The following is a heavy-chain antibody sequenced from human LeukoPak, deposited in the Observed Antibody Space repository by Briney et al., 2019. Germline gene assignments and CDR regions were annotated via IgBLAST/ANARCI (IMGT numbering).Heavy chain of an antibody. D-gene: IGHD4-23*01. J-gene: IGHJ5*02. Sequence: ASVKVSCKASGYTFTNFGISWLRQAPGQGLEWMGWISTNKGNTDYAQNVQDRVAMTTDTSTSTAYMELRSLRSDDTAVYYCTRAGGWNLLDHPRCFDLWGQGTLVTVSS. CDR2: ISTNKGNT. CDR3: TRAGGWNLLDHPRCFDL. V-gene: IGHV1-18*01. CDR1: GYTFTNFG.